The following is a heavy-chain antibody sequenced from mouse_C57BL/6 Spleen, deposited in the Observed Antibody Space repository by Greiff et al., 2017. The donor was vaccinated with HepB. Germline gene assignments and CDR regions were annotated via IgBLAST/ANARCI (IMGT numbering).Heavy chain of an antibody. CDR2: ISSGSSTI. V-gene: IGHV5-17*01. D-gene: IGHD2-4*01. CDR1: GFTFSDYG. Sequence: EVKLVESGGGLVKPGGSLKLSCAASGFTFSDYGMHWVRQAPEKGLEWVAYISSGSSTIYYADTVKGRFTISRDNAKNTLFLQMTSLRSEDTAMYYCARDHYDYRPYWYFDVWGTGTTVTVSS. CDR3: ARDHYDYRPYWYFDV. J-gene: IGHJ1*03.